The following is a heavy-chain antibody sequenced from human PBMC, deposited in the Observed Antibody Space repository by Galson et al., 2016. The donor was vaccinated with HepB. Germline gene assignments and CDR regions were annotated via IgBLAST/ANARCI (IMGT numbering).Heavy chain of an antibody. CDR3: AKDAPPRYCSAGSCSSWGWMGEPNWYFDL. D-gene: IGHD2-15*01. CDR2: ISYDGRIK. V-gene: IGHV3-30*18. CDR1: GFTFSRFG. Sequence: SLRLSCAASGFTFSRFGIHWVRQAPGKGLEWVAVISYDGRIKYYADSVKGRFTISRDNSKNTLFLQMNSLRAEDTAVYYCAKDAPPRYCSAGSCSSWGWMGEPNWYFDLWGRGTLVTVSS. J-gene: IGHJ2*01.